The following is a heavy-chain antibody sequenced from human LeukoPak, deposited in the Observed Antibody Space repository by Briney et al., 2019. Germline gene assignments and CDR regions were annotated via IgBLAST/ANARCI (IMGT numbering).Heavy chain of an antibody. CDR1: GASISSDY. J-gene: IGHJ6*03. CDR3: ARHGGYYYRYYYYMDV. V-gene: IGHV4-59*08. D-gene: IGHD3-10*01. CDR2: ISYTAGT. Sequence: PSETLSLTCTVSGASISSDYWSWIRQPPGKGLEWIGYISYTAGTKYNPSLKSRVTITLDTSENQFSLKLSSVTAADTAVYYCARHGGYYYRYYYYMDVWGKGTTVTVSS.